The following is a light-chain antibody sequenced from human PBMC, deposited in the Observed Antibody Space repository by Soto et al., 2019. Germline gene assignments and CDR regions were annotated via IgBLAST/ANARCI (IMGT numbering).Light chain of an antibody. J-gene: IGKJ4*01. CDR2: GAS. V-gene: IGKV1-27*01. CDR3: QKYNSAPHT. CDR1: QGISNF. Sequence: DIQMAQSPSSLSASVGDRLTITCRASQGISNFLAWYQQKPGKVPKLLIYGASTLQSGVPSRFSGSGSGTDFTLTISSLEPEDVATYYCQKYNSAPHTFGGGTKVDIK.